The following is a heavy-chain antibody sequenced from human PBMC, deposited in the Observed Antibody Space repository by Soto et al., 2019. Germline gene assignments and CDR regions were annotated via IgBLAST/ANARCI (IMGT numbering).Heavy chain of an antibody. V-gene: IGHV3-66*01. CDR3: ARDHYYDSSGYVGHSD. CDR2: IYSGGST. J-gene: IGHJ4*02. CDR1: GFTVSSNY. D-gene: IGHD3-22*01. Sequence: PGGSLRLSCAASGFTVSSNYMSWLRQAPGKGLEWVSVIYSGGSTYYADSVKGRFTISRDNSKNTLYLQMNSLRAEDTAVYYCARDHYYDSSGYVGHSDWGQGTLVTVS.